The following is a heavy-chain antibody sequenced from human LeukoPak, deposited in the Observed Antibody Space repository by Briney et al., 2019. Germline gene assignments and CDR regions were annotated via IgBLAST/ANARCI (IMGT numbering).Heavy chain of an antibody. D-gene: IGHD6-19*01. Sequence: GGSLRLSCAASGFTFSSYSMNWVRQAPGKGLEWVPSISSSSSYIYCADSVKGRFTISRDNAKNSLYLQMNSLRAEDTAVYYCARDPSSGWWGYYFDYWGQGTLVTVSS. V-gene: IGHV3-21*01. J-gene: IGHJ4*02. CDR3: ARDPSSGWWGYYFDY. CDR1: GFTFSSYS. CDR2: ISSSSSYI.